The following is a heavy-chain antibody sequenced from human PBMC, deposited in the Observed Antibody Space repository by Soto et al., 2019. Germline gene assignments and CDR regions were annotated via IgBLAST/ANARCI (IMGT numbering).Heavy chain of an antibody. CDR2: VSHDGVNK. CDR3: GRETQIVMVVVPTPGSPGAFDM. CDR1: GFSFRNYN. J-gene: IGHJ3*02. D-gene: IGHD2-15*01. Sequence: QMQLVESGGGVVQPGRSLRLSCAASGFSFRNYNLHWVRQAPGKGLEWVAVVSHDGVNKHYAESVKGRLSISRDSSRDTLYLQMNSMRPEDTAVYYCGRETQIVMVVVPTPGSPGAFDMWGQGTMVTVSS. V-gene: IGHV3-30-3*01.